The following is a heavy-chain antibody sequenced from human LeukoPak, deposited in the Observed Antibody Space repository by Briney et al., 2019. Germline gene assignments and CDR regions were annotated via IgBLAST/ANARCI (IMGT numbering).Heavy chain of an antibody. V-gene: IGHV3-21*01. D-gene: IGHD2-2*01. Sequence: GGSLRLSCAAPRFTFNTDTMNWVRQAPGKGLEWLSSISSSSSSKYYADSVRGRFIISRDNAKKSLYLQMNSLRAEDTAVYYCAREMIGEYCSSTSCPGYYYYGMDVWGQGTAVTVSS. CDR3: AREMIGEYCSSTSCPGYYYYGMDV. CDR1: RFTFNTDT. CDR2: ISSSSSSK. J-gene: IGHJ6*02.